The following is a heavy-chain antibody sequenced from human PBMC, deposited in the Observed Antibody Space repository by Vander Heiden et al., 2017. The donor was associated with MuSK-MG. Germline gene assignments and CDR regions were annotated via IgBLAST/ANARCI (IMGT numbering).Heavy chain of an antibody. D-gene: IGHD1-26*01. Sequence: EVQLVESGGGLVQPGGSLRLYCAASGFTFRDHDMDWSRQAPGKGLEWVGRNRNKANGYTTEYAASVKGRFTISRDDSKNSVYLQMNSLTTEDTAVYYCTRGAGVYDATSGRGPHYYFGMDVWGQGTTVTVSS. V-gene: IGHV3-72*01. J-gene: IGHJ6*02. CDR2: NRNKANGYTT. CDR3: TRGAGVYDATSGRGPHYYFGMDV. CDR1: GFTFRDHD.